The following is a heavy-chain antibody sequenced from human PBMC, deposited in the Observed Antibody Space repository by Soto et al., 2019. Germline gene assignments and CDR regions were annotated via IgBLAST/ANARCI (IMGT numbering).Heavy chain of an antibody. D-gene: IGHD1-1*01. V-gene: IGHV3-33*01. Sequence: QVQLVESGGGVVQPGRSLRRSCAASGFVFDTYGMHWVRQAPGKGLAWVADIWYHGSNRNYADSVKGRFTISRDNSKNTLYLQMTSLRAEDTAVYFCARPWNADWFDPWCQGTLVIVSS. CDR2: IWYHGSNR. CDR3: ARPWNADWFDP. J-gene: IGHJ5*02. CDR1: GFVFDTYG.